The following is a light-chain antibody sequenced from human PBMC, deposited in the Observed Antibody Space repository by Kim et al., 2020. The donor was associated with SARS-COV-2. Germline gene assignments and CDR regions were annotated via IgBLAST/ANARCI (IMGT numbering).Light chain of an antibody. Sequence: QSVLTQPPSVSAAPGQKVTISCSGSSSNIGQNYVSWYQQFPGTAPKLLIYDNNKRPSGIPDRFSGSKSGTSATLGITGLQTGDEADYYCGTWDSSLNGLGFGGGTQLTVL. CDR2: DNN. CDR1: SSNIGQNY. J-gene: IGLJ2*01. CDR3: GTWDSSLNGLG. V-gene: IGLV1-51*01.